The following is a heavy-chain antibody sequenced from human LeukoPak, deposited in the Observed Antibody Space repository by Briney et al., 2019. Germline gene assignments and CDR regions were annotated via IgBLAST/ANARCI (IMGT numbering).Heavy chain of an antibody. J-gene: IGHJ4*02. CDR3: ARDQRCSSTSCYRGIGDV. CDR2: IKQDGSEK. CDR1: GFTFSSYW. D-gene: IGHD2-2*01. Sequence: GGSLRLSCAASGFTFSSYWMSWVRQAPGKGLEWVANIKQDGSEKYYVDSVKGRFTISRDNAKNSLYLQMNSLRAEDTAVYYCARDQRCSSTSCYRGIGDVWGQGTLVTVSS. V-gene: IGHV3-7*01.